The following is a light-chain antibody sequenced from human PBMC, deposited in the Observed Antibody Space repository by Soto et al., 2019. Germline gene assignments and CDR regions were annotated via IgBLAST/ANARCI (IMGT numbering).Light chain of an antibody. V-gene: IGKV1-12*01. CDR1: QHISTY. CDR3: QHANSFHCS. CDR2: AAS. Sequence: DIQMTQSPASVPASVGDRVTITCRAGQHISTYLAWYQQKPGEAPKLLISAASSLGSGVPSRFRGSGSGRDLAVAISSLQPEDFATDYCQHANSFHCSLGGGAKVDIK. J-gene: IGKJ4*01.